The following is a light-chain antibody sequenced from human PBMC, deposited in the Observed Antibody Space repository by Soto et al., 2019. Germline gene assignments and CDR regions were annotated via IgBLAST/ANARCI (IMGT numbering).Light chain of an antibody. CDR2: VDSDGSH. J-gene: IGLJ3*02. V-gene: IGLV4-69*01. CDR3: QTWGTGTWV. CDR1: SGHSSYA. Sequence: QAVVTQSPSASASLGASVKFTCTLSSGHSSYAIAWHQQQPEKGPRYLMKVDSDGSHIKGDGIPDRFSGSSSGAERYLTISGLQSEDEADYYCQTWGTGTWVFGGGTKLTVL.